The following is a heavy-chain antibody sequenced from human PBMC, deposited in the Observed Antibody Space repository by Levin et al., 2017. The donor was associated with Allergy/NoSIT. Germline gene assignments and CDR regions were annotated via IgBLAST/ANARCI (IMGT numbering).Heavy chain of an antibody. CDR3: ARDRGWIDAFDI. D-gene: IGHD6-19*01. Sequence: SCAASGFTFSSYAMHWVRQAPGKGLEWVAVISYDGSNKYYADSVKGRFTISRDNSKNTLYLQMNSLRAEDTAVYYCARDRGWIDAFDIWGQGTMVTVSS. V-gene: IGHV3-30-3*01. CDR2: ISYDGSNK. J-gene: IGHJ3*02. CDR1: GFTFSSYA.